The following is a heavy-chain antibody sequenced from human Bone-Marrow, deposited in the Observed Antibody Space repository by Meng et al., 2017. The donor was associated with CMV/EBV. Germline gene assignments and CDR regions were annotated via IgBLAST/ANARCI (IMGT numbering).Heavy chain of an antibody. V-gene: IGHV4-34*01. CDR1: SGSFSGYY. CDR3: ARGRGYCRDTSCYWADY. J-gene: IGHJ4*02. D-gene: IGHD2-2*01. Sequence: SETLSLTCAVYSGSFSGYYWSWVRHSPGKGLEWIGEINHSGSTNYNPSLRSRVTISVDTSKNQFSLKLTSVTTADTAVYYCARGRGYCRDTSCYWADYWVQGSLVTVSS. CDR2: INHSGST.